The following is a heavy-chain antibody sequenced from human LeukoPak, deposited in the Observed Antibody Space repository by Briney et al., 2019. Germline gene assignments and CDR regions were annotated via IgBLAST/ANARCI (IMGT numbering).Heavy chain of an antibody. CDR1: GGSISSTIYY. J-gene: IGHJ6*03. CDR3: ARHFSSYYYYLDV. Sequence: PSETLSLTCTVSGGSISSTIYYWGWIRQPPGKGLEWIGSIYSSGSTYYNPSLKSRVTISVDTSKNQISLKLSPVTAEDTAVYYCARHFSSYYYYLDVWGKGTTVTVSS. V-gene: IGHV4-39*01. CDR2: IYSSGST. D-gene: IGHD3-3*02.